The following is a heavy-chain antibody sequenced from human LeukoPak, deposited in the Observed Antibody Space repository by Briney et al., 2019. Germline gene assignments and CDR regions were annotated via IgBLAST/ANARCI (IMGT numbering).Heavy chain of an antibody. CDR1: GGSFSGYY. CDR2: INHSGST. J-gene: IGHJ4*02. CDR3: ARVGYSYGYFDY. V-gene: IGHV4-34*01. Sequence: KSSETLSLTCAVYGGSFSGYYWSWIRQPPGKGLEWIGEINHSGSTNYNPSLKSRVTISVDTSKNQFSLKLSSVTAADTAVYYCARVGYSYGYFDYWGQGTLVTVSS. D-gene: IGHD5-18*01.